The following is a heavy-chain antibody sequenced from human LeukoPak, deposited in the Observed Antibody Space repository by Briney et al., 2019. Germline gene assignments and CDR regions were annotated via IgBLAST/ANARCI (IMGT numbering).Heavy chain of an antibody. CDR2: ISGSGGST. CDR1: GPTFSSYA. Sequence: HSGASLRLSRPTSGPTFSSYAMSLVRQAPGKRLEWVSSISGSGGSTYYADSVKGRFTISGDKSKNTLYLQMNSLRAEDTVVYYCAKAGANWEYYFDYWGQGTLVTVPS. D-gene: IGHD7-27*01. CDR3: AKAGANWEYYFDY. J-gene: IGHJ4*02. V-gene: IGHV3-23*01.